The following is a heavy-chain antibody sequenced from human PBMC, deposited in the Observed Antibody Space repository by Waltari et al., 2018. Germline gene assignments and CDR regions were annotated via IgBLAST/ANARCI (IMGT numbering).Heavy chain of an antibody. CDR1: GGSISSYY. J-gene: IGHJ6*03. CDR2: IYYSGST. CDR3: ARVYSSSSEGYYYYYYMDV. D-gene: IGHD6-6*01. Sequence: QVQLQESGPGLVKPSETLSLTCTVSGGSISSYYWSWIRQPTGKGLEWIGYIYYSGSTNYNPSLKSRVTISVDTSKNQFSLKLSSVTAADTAVYYCARVYSSSSEGYYYYYYMDVWGKGTTVTISS. V-gene: IGHV4-59*01.